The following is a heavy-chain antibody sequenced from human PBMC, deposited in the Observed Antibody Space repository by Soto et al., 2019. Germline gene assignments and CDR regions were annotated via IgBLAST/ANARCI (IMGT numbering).Heavy chain of an antibody. V-gene: IGHV1-2*02. CDR1: GYTFTGYY. Sequence: ASVKVSCKASGYTFTGYYMHWVRQAPGQGLEGMGWINPNSGGTNYAQKFQGRVTMTRDTSISTAYMELSRLRSDDTAVYYCASGGGYCSSTSCYTGGRLYYYYYGMDVWGQGTTVTVS. D-gene: IGHD2-2*02. CDR3: ASGGGYCSSTSCYTGGRLYYYYYGMDV. J-gene: IGHJ6*02. CDR2: INPNSGGT.